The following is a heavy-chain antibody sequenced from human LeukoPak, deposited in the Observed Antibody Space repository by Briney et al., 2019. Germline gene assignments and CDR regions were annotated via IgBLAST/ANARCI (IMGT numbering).Heavy chain of an antibody. CDR3: ARGHNWSDLTFDP. Sequence: SETLSLTCTVSGGSISSYYWSWIRQPPGKGLEWIGYIYYSGSTNYNPSLKSRVTISVDTSKNQFSLKLSSVTAADTAVYYCARGHNWSDLTFDPWGQGTLVTASS. CDR2: IYYSGST. CDR1: GGSISSYY. J-gene: IGHJ5*02. D-gene: IGHD1-1*01. V-gene: IGHV4-59*01.